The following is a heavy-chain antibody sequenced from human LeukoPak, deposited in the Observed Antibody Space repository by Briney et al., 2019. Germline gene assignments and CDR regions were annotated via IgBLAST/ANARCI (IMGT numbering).Heavy chain of an antibody. CDR1: VGSFSSYY. Sequence: SETLSLTCAVYVGSFSSYYWSWIRQHPGKGLEWIGYIYYSGGTYYNPSLKSRVTISVDTSKKQFSLKLSSVTAADTAVYYCSRIVVVPDYYYYYMDVWGKGTTVTVSS. D-gene: IGHD2-2*01. V-gene: IGHV4-59*06. CDR3: SRIVVVPDYYYYYMDV. J-gene: IGHJ6*03. CDR2: IYYSGGT.